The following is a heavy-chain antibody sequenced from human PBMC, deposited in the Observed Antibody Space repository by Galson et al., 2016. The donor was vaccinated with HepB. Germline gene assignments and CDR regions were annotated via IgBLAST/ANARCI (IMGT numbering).Heavy chain of an antibody. Sequence: SLRLSCAASGFTFNDYYVNWIRLVPGKGLEWISYISSYSSNRRYADSVKGRFTISRDNAKNSLYLQMNSLRVEDTALYYCARDALGSESYSGDFDYWGQGTLVTVSS. V-gene: IGHV3-11*06. J-gene: IGHJ4*02. CDR1: GFTFNDYY. CDR2: ISSYSSNR. CDR3: ARDALGSESYSGDFDY. D-gene: IGHD1-26*01.